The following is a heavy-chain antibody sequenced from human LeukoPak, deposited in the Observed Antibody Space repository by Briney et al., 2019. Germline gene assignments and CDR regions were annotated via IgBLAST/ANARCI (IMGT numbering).Heavy chain of an antibody. J-gene: IGHJ4*02. V-gene: IGHV3-23*01. D-gene: IGHD3-16*02. Sequence: PGGSLRFSCAASGFTFSSYAMSWVRQAPGKGLEWVSAISGSGGSTYYADSVKGRFTISRDNSKNTLYLQMNSLRAEDTAVYYCAKSVYDYVWGSYRYPFDYWGQGTLVTVSS. CDR3: AKSVYDYVWGSYRYPFDY. CDR2: ISGSGGST. CDR1: GFTFSSYA.